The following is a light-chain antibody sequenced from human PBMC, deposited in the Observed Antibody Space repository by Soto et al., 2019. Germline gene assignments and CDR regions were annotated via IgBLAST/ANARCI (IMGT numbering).Light chain of an antibody. CDR3: QHRNIWAPGAT. CDR2: DAS. CDR1: QSISTY. Sequence: EIVLTQSPATLSLSPGERATLSCRASQSISTYLAWYQQKPGQAPRRLIYDASNRATGIPARFSGSGSGADFTLTISSVEPEDFVVYYCQHRNIWAPGATVGGGTNVEIK. V-gene: IGKV3-11*01. J-gene: IGKJ4*01.